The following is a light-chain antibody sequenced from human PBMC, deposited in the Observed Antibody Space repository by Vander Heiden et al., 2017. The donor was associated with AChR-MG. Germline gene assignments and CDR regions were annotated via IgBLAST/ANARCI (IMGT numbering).Light chain of an antibody. J-gene: IGLJ1*01. CDR1: SLRSYY. V-gene: IGLV3-19*01. CDR2: GKN. Sequence: SSELTQDPAVSVALGPTVRITCQGDSLRSYYARWYQQKPGQAPVLVIYGKNNRPSGTPDRFSGSSSGNTASLTITGAQAEDEADYYCNSRDSSGNHLYVFGTGTKVTVL. CDR3: NSRDSSGNHLYV.